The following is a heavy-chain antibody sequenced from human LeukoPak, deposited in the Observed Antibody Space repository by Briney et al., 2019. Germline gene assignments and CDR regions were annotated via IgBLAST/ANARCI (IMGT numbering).Heavy chain of an antibody. Sequence: GGSLRLSCAASGFTFSNYAMNWVRQAPGEGLAWVSSISGSSTDIYYADSVKGRFTISRDNAKNSLYLQINSLRAEDTAIYYCARRGYYDSSGYDYWGQGTLVAVSS. CDR3: ARRGYYDSSGYDY. V-gene: IGHV3-21*01. CDR2: ISGSSTDI. J-gene: IGHJ4*02. D-gene: IGHD3-22*01. CDR1: GFTFSNYA.